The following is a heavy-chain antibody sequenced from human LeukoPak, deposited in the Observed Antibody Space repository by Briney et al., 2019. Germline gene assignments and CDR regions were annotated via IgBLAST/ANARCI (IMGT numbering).Heavy chain of an antibody. D-gene: IGHD3-22*01. J-gene: IGHJ6*02. Sequence: SETLSLTCAVYGGSFSGYYWSWIRQPPGKGLEWIGEINHSGSTNYNPSLKSRVTISADTSKNQFSLKLSSVTAADTAVYYCARRYYDSSGYQRLGYYYYGMDVWGQGTTVTVSS. CDR2: INHSGST. V-gene: IGHV4-34*01. CDR1: GGSFSGYY. CDR3: ARRYYDSSGYQRLGYYYYGMDV.